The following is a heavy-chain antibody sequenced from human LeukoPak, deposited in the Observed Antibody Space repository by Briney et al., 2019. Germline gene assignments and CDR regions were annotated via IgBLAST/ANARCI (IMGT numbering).Heavy chain of an antibody. D-gene: IGHD6-6*01. CDR1: GFTFSSYS. CDR3: ARDWSSSSGKAFEY. J-gene: IGHJ4*02. V-gene: IGHV3-48*04. Sequence: PGGSLRLSRAASGFTFSSYSMNWVRQAPGKGLEWVSYISSSSSTLYYADSVKGRFTLSRDNAKNSLYLQMNSLRAEDSAVYYCARDWSSSSGKAFEYWGQGTLVTVSS. CDR2: ISSSSSTL.